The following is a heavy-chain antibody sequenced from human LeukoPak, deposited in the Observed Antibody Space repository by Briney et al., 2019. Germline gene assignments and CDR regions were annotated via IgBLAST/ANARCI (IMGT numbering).Heavy chain of an antibody. J-gene: IGHJ3*02. V-gene: IGHV1-69*05. CDR2: SIPVFGTG. CDR1: GGTLSSYG. D-gene: IGHD2-2*02. CDR3: ARDRGPAAIRDAFDI. Sequence: ASVKVSCKPSGGTLSSYGISWVRQAPGQGLEWMGGSIPVFGTGAYAQRFQGRVTFTMDESTSTAYMELSSLRSEDTAVYYCARDRGPAAIRDAFDIWGQGTMVTVSS.